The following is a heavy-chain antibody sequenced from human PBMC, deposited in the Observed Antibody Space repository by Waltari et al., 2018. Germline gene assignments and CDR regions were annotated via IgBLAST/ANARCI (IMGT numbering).Heavy chain of an antibody. V-gene: IGHV3-74*01. CDR2: IKADGSGA. Sequence: EGQLVESGGGLVQPGGSLRLSCAASGFTFSDFYMHWVRQAPGKGLVWGSRIKADGSGATYADSVRGRFTISRDNTKSTLYLQMNSLRVDDTAVYYCANHRPGGYGMAVWGQGTTVTVSS. D-gene: IGHD2-15*01. CDR3: ANHRPGGYGMAV. CDR1: GFTFSDFY. J-gene: IGHJ6*02.